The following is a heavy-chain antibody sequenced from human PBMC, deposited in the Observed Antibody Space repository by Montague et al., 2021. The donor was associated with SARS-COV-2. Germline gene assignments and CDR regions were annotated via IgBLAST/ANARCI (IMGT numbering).Heavy chain of an antibody. D-gene: IGHD3-10*01. V-gene: IGHV4-4*07. CDR1: GGSISSYY. CDR3: SGGSGVINSYNSGMDV. CDR2: IYTNGTT. J-gene: IGHJ6*02. Sequence: SETLSLTCTVSGGSISSYYWSWIQQPAGQGLEWIGRIYTNGTTNYNPSLKSRVTMSVDTSKNQFYLKLSSVTAADTAVYYCSGGSGVINSYNSGMDVWGQGTTVTVSS.